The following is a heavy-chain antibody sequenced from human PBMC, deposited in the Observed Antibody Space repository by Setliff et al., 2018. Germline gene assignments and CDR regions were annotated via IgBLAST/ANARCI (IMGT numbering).Heavy chain of an antibody. CDR3: ARESRYYYDNLGTLDY. Sequence: KTSETLSLTCTVSGGSISSGDYYWSWIRQPPGKGLGWIGYIYSSGSTYYNPSLKSRVSISVDTSKNQFSLKLSSVTAADTAVYYCARESRYYYDNLGTLDYWGQGTLVT. J-gene: IGHJ4*02. D-gene: IGHD3-22*01. CDR2: IYSSGST. V-gene: IGHV4-30-4*08. CDR1: GGSISSGDYY.